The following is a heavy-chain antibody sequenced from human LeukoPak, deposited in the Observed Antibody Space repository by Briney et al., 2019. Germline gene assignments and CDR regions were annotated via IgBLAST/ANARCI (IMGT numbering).Heavy chain of an antibody. J-gene: IGHJ6*02. CDR1: GGSISIFY. Sequence: KTSETLSLTCTVSGGSISIFYWSWIRQPAGKGLDWIGRIHSSGSINHNPSLKSRVTLSVDTSKNQSSLKLTSVAAADTAVYYCARGTFKDGLDVWGQGTTVTVSS. V-gene: IGHV4-4*07. CDR2: IHSSGSI. D-gene: IGHD2/OR15-2a*01. CDR3: ARGTFKDGLDV.